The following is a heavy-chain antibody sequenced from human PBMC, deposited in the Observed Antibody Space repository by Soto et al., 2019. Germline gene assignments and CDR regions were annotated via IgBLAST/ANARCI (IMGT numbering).Heavy chain of an antibody. D-gene: IGHD2-8*02. Sequence: PGGSLRLSCAASGFTFTNAWMSWVRQAPGKGLEWVSTILVDGRTFYVDSVKGRFTISRDNSKNTVYLQMNSLTAGDTALYYCAKATATGGGAFDICGQGTMVTVSS. J-gene: IGHJ3*02. CDR1: GFTFTNAW. V-gene: IGHV3-23*01. CDR3: AKATATGGGAFDI. CDR2: ILVDGRT.